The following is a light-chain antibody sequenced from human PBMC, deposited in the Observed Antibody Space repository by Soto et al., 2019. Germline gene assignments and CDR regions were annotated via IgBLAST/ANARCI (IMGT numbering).Light chain of an antibody. J-gene: IGKJ1*01. CDR1: QSVSSN. CDR3: QLYGGSPKT. V-gene: IGKV3-20*01. Sequence: EIVMTQSPATLSVSPGERATLSCRASQSVSSNLAWYQQKPGPAPRLLIYDASNRATGIPDRFSGSRSGTDFTLTISRLEPEDFAVYYCQLYGGSPKTFGQGTKVDIK. CDR2: DAS.